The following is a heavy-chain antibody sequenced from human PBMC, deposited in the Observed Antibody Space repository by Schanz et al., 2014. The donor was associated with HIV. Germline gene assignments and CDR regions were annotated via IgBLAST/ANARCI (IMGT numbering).Heavy chain of an antibody. J-gene: IGHJ4*02. V-gene: IGHV3-23*01. CDR2: ISGSGDRT. Sequence: EVQLLESGGGLVQTGGSLRLSCAASGFTFSGYAMSWVRQAPGKGLEWVSGISGSGDRTYYAESVRGRVTISRDNSKNILYLQMTTLRTEDTAVYYCAKPEYDSSGNSQSHFDYWGRGTLVTVSS. D-gene: IGHD3-22*01. CDR3: AKPEYDSSGNSQSHFDY. CDR1: GFTFSGYA.